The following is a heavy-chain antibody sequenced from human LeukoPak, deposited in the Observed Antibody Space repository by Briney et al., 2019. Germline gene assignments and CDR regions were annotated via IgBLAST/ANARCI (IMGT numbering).Heavy chain of an antibody. CDR3: ASGRWNYVFDP. CDR1: GGSISSGSYY. V-gene: IGHV4-61*02. J-gene: IGHJ5*02. CDR2: IYTSGST. D-gene: IGHD1-7*01. Sequence: SQTLSLTCTVSGGSISSGSYYWSWIRQPAGKGLEWIGRIYTSGSTNYNPSLESRVTISVDTSKNQFSLKLSSVTAADTAVYYCASGRWNYVFDPWGQGTLVTVSS.